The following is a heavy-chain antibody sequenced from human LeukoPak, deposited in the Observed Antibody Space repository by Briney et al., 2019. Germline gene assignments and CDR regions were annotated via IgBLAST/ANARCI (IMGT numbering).Heavy chain of an antibody. CDR3: ASIKGTGPYYYYMDV. Sequence: SGGSLRLSCAVSGFTFSYYGMHWVRQAPGKGLEWVAFIRFDGSNKFYADSVKGRFTISRDNSKNTLYLQMNSLRVEDTAVYYCASIKGTGPYYYYMDVWGKGTTVTISS. D-gene: IGHD1-1*01. V-gene: IGHV3-30*02. CDR2: IRFDGSNK. CDR1: GFTFSYYG. J-gene: IGHJ6*03.